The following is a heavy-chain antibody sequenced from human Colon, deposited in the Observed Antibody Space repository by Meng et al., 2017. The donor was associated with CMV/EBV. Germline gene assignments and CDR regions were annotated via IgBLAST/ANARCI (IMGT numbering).Heavy chain of an antibody. CDR3: ARGREYQLLHIGWFDP. J-gene: IGHJ5*02. CDR1: GFTFSSYA. Sequence: GGSLRLSCAASGFTFSSYAMHWVRQAPGKGLEWVAVISYDGSNKYYADSVKGRFTISRDNSKNTLYLQMNSLRAEDTAVYYCARGREYQLLHIGWFDPWGQGTLVTVSS. D-gene: IGHD2-2*01. V-gene: IGHV3-30-3*01. CDR2: ISYDGSNK.